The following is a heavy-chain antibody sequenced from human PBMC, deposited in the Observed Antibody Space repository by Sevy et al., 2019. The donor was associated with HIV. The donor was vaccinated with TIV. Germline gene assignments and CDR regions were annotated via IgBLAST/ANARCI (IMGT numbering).Heavy chain of an antibody. CDR1: GYTFTSYG. CDR2: ISAYNGNT. D-gene: IGHD6-13*01. Sequence: ASVKVSCKASGYTFTSYGISWVRQAPGQGLEWMGWISAYNGNTNYVQKLQGRVTMTTDTSTSTAYMELRSLRSDDTAVYYCARDRPGGAQQLVFFYYYYGMDVWGQGTTVTVSS. V-gene: IGHV1-18*01. CDR3: ARDRPGGAQQLVFFYYYYGMDV. J-gene: IGHJ6*02.